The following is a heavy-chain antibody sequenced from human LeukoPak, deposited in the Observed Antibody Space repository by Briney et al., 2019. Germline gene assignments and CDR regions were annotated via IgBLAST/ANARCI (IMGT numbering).Heavy chain of an antibody. D-gene: IGHD3-3*01. CDR1: GYTFSSYL. CDR2: IYPGDSDT. V-gene: IGHV5-51*01. Sequence: GESLKISCKGSGYTFSSYLIGWVRQMPGKGLEWMGIIYPGDSDTRYSPFLQGQVTISVDTSIGTAYLQWSSLKASDTAIYYCARQNDFRLDYWGQGTLVTVSS. J-gene: IGHJ4*02. CDR3: ARQNDFRLDY.